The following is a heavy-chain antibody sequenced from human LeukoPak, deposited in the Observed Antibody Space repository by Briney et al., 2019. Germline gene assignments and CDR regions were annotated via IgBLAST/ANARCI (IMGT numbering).Heavy chain of an antibody. V-gene: IGHV3-23*01. Sequence: PGGSLRLSCAASGITFSSSAMSWVRQAPGKGLEWVSGITGSGGSTYYAGSVKGRFTISRDNSKNTVYLQMNSLRAEDTAVYSCTKYSKWPVQGNWFDPWAREPWSPSPQ. J-gene: IGHJ5*02. CDR3: TKYSKWPVQGNWFDP. D-gene: IGHD6-19*01. CDR2: ITGSGGST. CDR1: GITFSSSA.